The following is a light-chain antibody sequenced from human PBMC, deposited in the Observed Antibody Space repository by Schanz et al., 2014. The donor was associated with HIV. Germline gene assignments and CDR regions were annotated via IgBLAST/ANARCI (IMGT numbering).Light chain of an antibody. CDR2: EVT. CDR3: TSYASSRSMV. V-gene: IGLV2-14*02. Sequence: QSALTQPASVSGSPGQSITISCTGTRNDVGTYNLVSWYQQHPGKAPQLMIYEVTKRPSGVSDRFSGSKSDNTASLTISGLQAEDEADYYCTSYASSRSMVFGTGTKLTVL. CDR1: RNDVGTYNL. J-gene: IGLJ1*01.